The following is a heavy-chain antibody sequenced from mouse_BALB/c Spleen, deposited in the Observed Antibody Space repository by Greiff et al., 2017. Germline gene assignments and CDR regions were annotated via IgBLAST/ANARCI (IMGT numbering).Heavy chain of an antibody. D-gene: IGHD2-1*01. Sequence: QVQLQQPGAELVKPGASVKLSCKASGYTFTSYWMHWVKQRPGQGLEWIGEINPSNGRTNYNEKFKSKATLTVDKSSSTAYMQLSSLTSEDSAVYYCARVTATRAMDYWGQGTSVTVSS. J-gene: IGHJ4*01. V-gene: IGHV1S81*02. CDR3: ARVTATRAMDY. CDR2: INPSNGRT. CDR1: GYTFTSYW.